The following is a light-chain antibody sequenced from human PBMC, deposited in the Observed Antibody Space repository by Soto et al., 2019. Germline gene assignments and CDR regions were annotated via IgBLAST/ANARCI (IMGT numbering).Light chain of an antibody. CDR2: VTS. V-gene: IGKV1-9*01. CDR3: QQHNSYPLT. Sequence: IQLTQSPSSLSASVGDRDTITCRASQGLSSYLAWYQQKPGKAPELLIYVTSTLQSGVPSRFSGSVSGTDFTLTISSLQPEDFATYYCQQHNSYPLTFGGGTKVEIK. CDR1: QGLSSY. J-gene: IGKJ4*01.